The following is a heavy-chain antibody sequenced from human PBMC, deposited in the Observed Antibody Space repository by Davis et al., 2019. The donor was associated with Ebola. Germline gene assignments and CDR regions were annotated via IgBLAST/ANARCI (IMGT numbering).Heavy chain of an antibody. Sequence: GGSLTLSCAPSGFTFTSYGMHCVRPAPGNGLEWVAVIWYDGSNKYYADSVKGRFTISRDNSKNTLYLQMNSMRAEDTAVYYCARDPTRLTLGYYDYGMDVWGQGTTVTVSS. CDR2: IWYDGSNK. J-gene: IGHJ6*02. CDR3: ARDPTRLTLGYYDYGMDV. V-gene: IGHV3-33*01. D-gene: IGHD6-19*01. CDR1: GFTFTSYG.